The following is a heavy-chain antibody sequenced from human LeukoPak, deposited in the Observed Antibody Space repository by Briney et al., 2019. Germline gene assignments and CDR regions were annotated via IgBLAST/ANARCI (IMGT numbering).Heavy chain of an antibody. CDR2: ISSSSSYI. Sequence: GGSLRLSCAASGFTFSSYSMNWVRQAPGKGLEWVSSISSSSSYIYYADSVKGRFTISRDNAKNSLYLQMNSLRAEDTAVYYCARDRGGMQLWPDAFDIWGQGTMVTVSS. D-gene: IGHD5-18*01. V-gene: IGHV3-21*01. J-gene: IGHJ3*02. CDR1: GFTFSSYS. CDR3: ARDRGGMQLWPDAFDI.